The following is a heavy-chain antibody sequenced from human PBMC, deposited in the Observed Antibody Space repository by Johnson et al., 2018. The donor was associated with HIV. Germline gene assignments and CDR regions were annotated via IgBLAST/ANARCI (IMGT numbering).Heavy chain of an antibody. CDR3: AREQATLWFRASGAAFNI. D-gene: IGHD3-10*01. CDR2: IWYDGSNK. CDR1: GFTVSCHY. Sequence: QVHLVESGGGLVKSGGSLRPSCAGSGFTVSCHYMKWVRQAPGKGLEWVAVIWYDGSNKYYADSVKGRFTISRDNSKNTLNLQMNSLRVEDTAVYYCAREQATLWFRASGAAFNIWGQGTTVTVSS. V-gene: IGHV3-33*01. J-gene: IGHJ3*02.